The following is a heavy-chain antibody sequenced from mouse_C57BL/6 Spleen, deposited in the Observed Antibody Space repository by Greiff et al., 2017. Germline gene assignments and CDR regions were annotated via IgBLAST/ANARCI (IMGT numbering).Heavy chain of an antibody. CDR1: GFTFTDYY. CDR2: IRNKANGYTT. D-gene: IGHD2-1*01. Sequence: EVQVVESGGGLVQPGGSLSLSCAASGFTFTDYYMSWVRQPPGKALEWLGFIRNKANGYTTEYSASVKGRFTISRDNSQSILYLQMNALRAEDSATYYCARSYGNSLYFDVWGTGTTVTVSS. J-gene: IGHJ1*03. CDR3: ARSYGNSLYFDV. V-gene: IGHV7-3*01.